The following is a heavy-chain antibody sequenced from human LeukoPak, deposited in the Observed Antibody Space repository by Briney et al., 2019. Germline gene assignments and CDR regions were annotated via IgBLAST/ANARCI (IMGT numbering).Heavy chain of an antibody. Sequence: SETLSLTCTVSGYSISSGYYWGWIRQPPGKGLEWIGSIYHSGSTYYNPSLKSRVTISVDTSKNQFSLKLSSVTAADTAVYYCARDSWYGIAAAGTIPYNWFDPWGQGTLVTVSS. V-gene: IGHV4-38-2*02. J-gene: IGHJ5*02. CDR2: IYHSGST. D-gene: IGHD6-13*01. CDR1: GYSISSGYY. CDR3: ARDSWYGIAAAGTIPYNWFDP.